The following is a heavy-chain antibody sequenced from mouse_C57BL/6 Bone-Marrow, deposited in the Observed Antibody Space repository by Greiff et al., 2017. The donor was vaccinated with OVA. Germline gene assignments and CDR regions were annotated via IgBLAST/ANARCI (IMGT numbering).Heavy chain of an antibody. D-gene: IGHD1-1*01. CDR3: TREGHYYGSSFPYYFDY. V-gene: IGHV1-5*01. CDR2: IYPGNSDT. J-gene: IGHJ2*01. CDR1: GYTFTSYW. Sequence: VQLQQSGTVLARPGASVKMSCKTSGYTFTSYWLHWVKQRPGQGLEWIGAIYPGNSDTSYNQKFKGKAKLTADNSSSTAYMELSSLTNEDSAVYYCTREGHYYGSSFPYYFDYWGQGTTLTVSS.